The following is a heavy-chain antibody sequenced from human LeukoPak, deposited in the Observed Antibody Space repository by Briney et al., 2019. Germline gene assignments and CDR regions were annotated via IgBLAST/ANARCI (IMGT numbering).Heavy chain of an antibody. CDR1: GGSISSYY. J-gene: IGHJ6*03. D-gene: IGHD3-3*01. CDR2: IYYSGST. CDR3: ARQGSAVTIFGVVNVYMDV. Sequence: SETLSLTCTVSGGSISSYYWSWLRQPPGKGLEWIGYIYYSGSTNYNPSLKSRVTISVDTSKNQFSLKLSSVTAADTAVYYCARQGSAVTIFGVVNVYMDVWGKGTTVTVSS. V-gene: IGHV4-59*01.